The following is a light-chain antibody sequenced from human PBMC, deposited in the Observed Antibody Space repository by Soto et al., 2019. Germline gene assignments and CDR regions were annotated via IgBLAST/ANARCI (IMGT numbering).Light chain of an antibody. CDR2: EVS. CDR3: GAYTSSSPYV. CDR1: SSDVGGYNY. V-gene: IGLV2-14*01. J-gene: IGLJ1*01. Sequence: QSALTQPASVSGSPGQSITISCTGTSSDVGGYNYVSWYQQHPGKAPKLMIYEVSNRPTGVSNRFSGSKSGNTASLTISGLQAEDVAYYYCGAYTSSSPYVFGTGTKLTVL.